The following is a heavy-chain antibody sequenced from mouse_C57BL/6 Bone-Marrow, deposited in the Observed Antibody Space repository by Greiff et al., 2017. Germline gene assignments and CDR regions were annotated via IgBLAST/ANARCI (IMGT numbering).Heavy chain of an antibody. J-gene: IGHJ4*01. CDR3: ARQRYYAMDY. V-gene: IGHV5-12*01. CDR2: ISNGGGST. Sequence: EVKLVESGGGLVQPGGSLKLSCAASGFTFSDYYMYWVRQTPEKRLEWVAYISNGGGSTYYPDTVKGRFTISRDNAKNTLYLQMSRLESEDTAMYYCARQRYYAMDYWGQGTSVTVSS. CDR1: GFTFSDYY.